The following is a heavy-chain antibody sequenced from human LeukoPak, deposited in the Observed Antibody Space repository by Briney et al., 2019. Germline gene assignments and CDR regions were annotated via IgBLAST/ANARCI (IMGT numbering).Heavy chain of an antibody. CDR1: GGTFSSYA. Sequence: GASVKVSCKASGGTFSSYAISWVRQAPGQGLAWMGRIIPILDIANYAQKFQGRVTITADKSTSTAYMELSSLRSEDTTVYYCARVQTYSSSSRYYYGMDVWGQGTTVTVS. CDR3: ARVQTYSSSSRYYYGMDV. CDR2: IIPILDIA. V-gene: IGHV1-69*04. D-gene: IGHD6-6*01. J-gene: IGHJ6*02.